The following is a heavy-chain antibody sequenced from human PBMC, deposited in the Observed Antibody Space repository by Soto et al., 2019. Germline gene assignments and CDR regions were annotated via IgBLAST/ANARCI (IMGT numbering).Heavy chain of an antibody. D-gene: IGHD3-22*01. V-gene: IGHV3-73*01. CDR1: GFTFSGSA. J-gene: IGHJ4*02. CDR3: TRLWTIAARPSYYDSSGYPRADY. CDR2: IRSKANSYAT. Sequence: GGSLRLSCAASGFTFSGSAMHWVRQASGKGLEWVGRIRSKANSYATAYAASVKGRFTISRDDSKNTAYLQMNSLKTEDTAVYYCTRLWTIAARPSYYDSSGYPRADYWGQGTLVTVPS.